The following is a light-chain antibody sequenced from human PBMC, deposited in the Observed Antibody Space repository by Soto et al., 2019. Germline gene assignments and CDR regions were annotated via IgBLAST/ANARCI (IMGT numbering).Light chain of an antibody. CDR2: GAS. J-gene: IGKJ1*01. V-gene: IGKV3-20*01. CDR3: QHYGAAPIT. CDR1: QSVGGN. Sequence: EIVLTQSPATLSLSPGERATLSCRASQSVGGNVAWYQQIPGQPPKLLIFGASSRATGIADKFSGSGSGTDFTLTISRLEPADFALYYCQHYGAAPITFGQGTKVDIK.